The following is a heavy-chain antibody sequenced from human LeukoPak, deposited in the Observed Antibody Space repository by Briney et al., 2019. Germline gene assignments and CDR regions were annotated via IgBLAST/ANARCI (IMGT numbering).Heavy chain of an antibody. CDR3: ALQLRYFDWLSPRYFDY. J-gene: IGHJ4*02. CDR2: IIPIFGTA. CDR1: GYTFTNYG. D-gene: IGHD3-9*01. Sequence: GASVKVSCKASGYTFTNYGITWVRQAPGQGLEWMGGIIPIFGTANYAQKFQGRVTITADESTSTAYMELSSLRSEDTAVYYCALQLRYFDWLSPRYFDYWGQGTLVTVSS. V-gene: IGHV1-69*13.